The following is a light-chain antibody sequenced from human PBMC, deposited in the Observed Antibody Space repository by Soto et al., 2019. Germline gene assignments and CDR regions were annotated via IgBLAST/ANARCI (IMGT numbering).Light chain of an antibody. J-gene: IGKJ3*01. Sequence: EIVLTQSPATLSLSPGERATISCRASQSVSSYLAWYQQKPGQAPRLLIYDASNRATGIPARFSGSGSGTDFTLTISSLGPEDFAVYYCQQRSNWPGAFGPGTKVDIK. CDR2: DAS. CDR1: QSVSSY. V-gene: IGKV3-11*01. CDR3: QQRSNWPGA.